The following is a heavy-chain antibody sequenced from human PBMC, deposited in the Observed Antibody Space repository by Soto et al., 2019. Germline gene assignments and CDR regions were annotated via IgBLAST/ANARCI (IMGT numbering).Heavy chain of an antibody. CDR2: ISYDGSNK. V-gene: IGHV3-30*03. Sequence: QVQLVESGGGVVQPGRSLRLSCAASGFTFSSYGMHWVRQAPGKGLEWVAVISYDGSNKYYADSVKGRFTISRDNSKNTLYLQMNSLRAEDTAVYYCATGTYSSSWLFDYWGQGTLGTVSS. J-gene: IGHJ4*02. CDR3: ATGTYSSSWLFDY. CDR1: GFTFSSYG. D-gene: IGHD6-13*01.